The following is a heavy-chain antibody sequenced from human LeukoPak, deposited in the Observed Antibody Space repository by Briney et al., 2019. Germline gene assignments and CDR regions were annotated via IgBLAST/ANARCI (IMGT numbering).Heavy chain of an antibody. Sequence: SVKVSCKASGGTFSSYAISWVRQAPGQGLEWMGGIIPIFGTANYAQKFQGRVTITADESTSTAYKELSSLRSEDTAVYYCAVGSSGYFFSTHIDYWGQGTLVTVSS. D-gene: IGHD3-22*01. V-gene: IGHV1-69*13. CDR2: IIPIFGTA. CDR3: AVGSSGYFFSTHIDY. CDR1: GGTFSSYA. J-gene: IGHJ4*02.